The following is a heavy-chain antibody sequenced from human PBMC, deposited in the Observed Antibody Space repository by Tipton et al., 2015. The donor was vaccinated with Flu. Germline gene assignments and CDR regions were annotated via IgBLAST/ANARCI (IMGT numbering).Heavy chain of an antibody. CDR2: IFHSGNA. D-gene: IGHD4-11*01. V-gene: IGHV4-39*07. Sequence: TLSLTCGVSGDSIRSSDYYWGWIRQPPGKGLEWIGNIFHSGNAYHNPSLKSRVTMSVDMSKNQFSLKLSSVTAADTAVYYCARRDYSNYVSDPKSWFDPWGQGTLVAVSS. J-gene: IGHJ5*02. CDR1: GDSIRSSDYY. CDR3: ARRDYSNYVSDPKSWFDP.